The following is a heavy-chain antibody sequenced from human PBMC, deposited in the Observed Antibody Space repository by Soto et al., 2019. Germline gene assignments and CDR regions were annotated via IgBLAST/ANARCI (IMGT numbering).Heavy chain of an antibody. Sequence: LSRTRTVSGDSMVSAGYYWSWILHHRETGLEWVCYMHHNGNAYSNPSLERRVTMSVDTSKNQFVLNVTSVTAADTAVYYCETDGSTGSSYQNYFDPWAQGTPVTVYS. CDR3: ETDGSTGSSYQNYFDP. CDR1: GDSMVSAGYY. D-gene: IGHD2-8*02. J-gene: IGHJ5*02. V-gene: IGHV4-31*03. CDR2: MHHNGNA.